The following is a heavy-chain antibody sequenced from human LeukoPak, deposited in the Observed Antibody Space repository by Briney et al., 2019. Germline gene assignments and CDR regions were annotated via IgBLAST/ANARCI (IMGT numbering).Heavy chain of an antibody. CDR3: ARDRNSYALVDY. J-gene: IGHJ4*02. V-gene: IGHV1-2*02. CDR1: GYTFTGYY. D-gene: IGHD5-18*01. Sequence: GASVKVSCKASGYTFTGYYMHWVRQAPGQGLEWMGWINPNSGGTNYAQKFQGRDTMTRDTSISTAYMELSRLRSDDTAVYYRARDRNSYALVDYWGQGTLVTVSS. CDR2: INPNSGGT.